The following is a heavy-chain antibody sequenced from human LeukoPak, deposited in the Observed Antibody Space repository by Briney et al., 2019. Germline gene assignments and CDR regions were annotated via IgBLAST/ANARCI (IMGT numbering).Heavy chain of an antibody. D-gene: IGHD3-3*01. CDR2: ISGSGGST. CDR1: GFTFSSYA. CDR3: AKEHYDFWSGSFYYYYGMDV. V-gene: IGHV3-23*01. J-gene: IGHJ6*02. Sequence: GGSLRLYCAASGFTFSSYAMSWVRQAPGKGLEWVSAISGSGGSTYYADSVKGRFTISRDNSKNTLYLQMNSLRAEDTAVYYCAKEHYDFWSGSFYYYYGMDVWGQGTTVTVSS.